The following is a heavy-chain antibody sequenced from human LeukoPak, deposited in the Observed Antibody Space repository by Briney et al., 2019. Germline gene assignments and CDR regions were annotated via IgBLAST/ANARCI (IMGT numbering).Heavy chain of an antibody. CDR2: INHSGST. CDR1: GGSFSGYY. V-gene: IGHV4-34*01. J-gene: IGHJ3*02. CDR3: AREGEATDAFDI. Sequence: SETLSLTCAVYGGSFSGYYWSWIRQPPGKGLEWIGEINHSGSTTYNPSLKSRVTMSLDTSKNQFSLKLSSVTAADTAVYYCAREGEATDAFDIWGQGTMVTVSS.